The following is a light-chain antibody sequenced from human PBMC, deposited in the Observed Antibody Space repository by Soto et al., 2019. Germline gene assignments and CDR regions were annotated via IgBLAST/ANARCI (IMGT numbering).Light chain of an antibody. CDR3: SSYTVSSTQFV. CDR2: DVN. J-gene: IGLJ1*01. V-gene: IGLV2-14*01. CDR1: SSDSGAYKY. Sequence: QSALTQPASVSGSPGQSITISCTGISSDSGAYKYVSWYQQSPGKVPKVIIYDVNNRPSGVSNRFSASKSGNTASLTISGLQAEDEAHYYCSSYTVSSTQFVFGTGTKVTVL.